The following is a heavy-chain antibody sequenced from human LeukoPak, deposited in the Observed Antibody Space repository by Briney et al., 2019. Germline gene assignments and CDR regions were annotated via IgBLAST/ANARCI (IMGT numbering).Heavy chain of an antibody. CDR3: ARKQTVGATHAFDI. Sequence: GASVTVSCKASGGTFSNYIISWVRQAPGQGLEWMGEIIPIFGTANYAQKLQGRATITADGSTRTAYMEPSSLRSDDTAVYYCARKQTVGATHAFDIWGQGTMVTVSS. CDR1: GGTFSNYI. CDR2: IIPIFGTA. J-gene: IGHJ3*02. D-gene: IGHD1-26*01. V-gene: IGHV1-69*13.